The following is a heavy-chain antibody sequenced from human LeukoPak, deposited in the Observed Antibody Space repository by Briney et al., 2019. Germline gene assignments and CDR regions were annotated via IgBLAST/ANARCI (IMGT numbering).Heavy chain of an antibody. CDR1: GFTFTNYS. V-gene: IGHV3-30*04. CDR3: ARTYGSSADAFDI. Sequence: SGGSLSLSCAASGFTFTNYSVHWVRQAPGKGLEWVALISDDGSNKYYADSVKGRFTISRDNSKNTLYLQMSSLRGEDTAVYYCARTYGSSADAFDIWGHGTMVTVSS. J-gene: IGHJ3*02. CDR2: ISDDGSNK. D-gene: IGHD6-6*01.